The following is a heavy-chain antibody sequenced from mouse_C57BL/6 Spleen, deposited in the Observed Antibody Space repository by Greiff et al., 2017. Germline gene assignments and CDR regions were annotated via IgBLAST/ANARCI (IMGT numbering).Heavy chain of an antibody. Sequence: VQRVESGAELAKPGASVKLSCKASGYTFTSYWMHWVKQRPGQGLEWIGYINPSSGYTKYNQKFKDKATLTADKSSSTAYMQLSSLTYEDSAVYYCAFYGSSYYFDYWGQGTTLTVSS. CDR2: INPSSGYT. V-gene: IGHV1-7*01. D-gene: IGHD1-1*01. CDR3: AFYGSSYYFDY. CDR1: GYTFTSYW. J-gene: IGHJ2*01.